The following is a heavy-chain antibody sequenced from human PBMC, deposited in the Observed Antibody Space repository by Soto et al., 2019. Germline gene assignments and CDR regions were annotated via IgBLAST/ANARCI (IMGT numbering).Heavy chain of an antibody. J-gene: IGHJ6*02. Sequence: PGGSLRLSCAASGFTFSDYYMSWIRQAPGKGLEWVSYISSSGSTIYYADSVKGRFTISRDNAKNSLYLQMNSLRAEDTAVYYCASFPSSGWFVGYGMDVWGQGTTVTVSS. CDR2: ISSSGSTI. V-gene: IGHV3-11*01. D-gene: IGHD6-19*01. CDR1: GFTFSDYY. CDR3: ASFPSSGWFVGYGMDV.